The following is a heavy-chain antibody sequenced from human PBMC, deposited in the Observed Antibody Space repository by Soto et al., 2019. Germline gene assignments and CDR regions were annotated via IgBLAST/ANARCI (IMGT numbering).Heavy chain of an antibody. D-gene: IGHD2-15*01. CDR3: ARDPCRGGSCYLGW. J-gene: IGHJ4*02. CDR2: ISSGSSTI. V-gene: IGHV3-48*01. Sequence: EVQLVESGGGLVQPGGSLRISCAASGFTFSSYSMNWVRQAPGKGLEWVSYISSGSSTIYYADSVKGRFTISRDNAKNSLYLQMNSLRAEDTAVYYCARDPCRGGSCYLGWWGQGTLVTVSS. CDR1: GFTFSSYS.